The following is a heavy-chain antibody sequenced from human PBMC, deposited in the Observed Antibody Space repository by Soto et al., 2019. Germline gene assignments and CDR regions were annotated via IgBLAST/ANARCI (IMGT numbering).Heavy chain of an antibody. J-gene: IGHJ5*02. D-gene: IGHD2-15*01. CDR2: ISAYNGNT. V-gene: IGHV1-18*01. Sequence: RASVKVSCKASGYTFTSYGISWVRQAPGQGLEWMGWISAYNGNTNYAQKLQGRVTMTTDTSTSTAYMELRSLRSDDTAVYYCARGAYCSGGSCYPNWFDPWGQGTLVTVSS. CDR1: GYTFTSYG. CDR3: ARGAYCSGGSCYPNWFDP.